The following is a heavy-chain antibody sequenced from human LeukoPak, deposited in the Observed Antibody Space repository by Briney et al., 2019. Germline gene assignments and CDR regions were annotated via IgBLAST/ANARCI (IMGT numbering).Heavy chain of an antibody. V-gene: IGHV3-7*03. Sequence: GGSLTLSCAASGFSFSKAWMNWVRQAPGKGLEWVANIKGDGSETSYVTSVRGRFTISRDNAKNSLYLQMNNLRVEDTAVYYCAREEVKSFDNWGQGTLVTVSS. J-gene: IGHJ4*02. CDR3: AREEVKSFDN. CDR2: IKGDGSET. CDR1: GFSFSKAW.